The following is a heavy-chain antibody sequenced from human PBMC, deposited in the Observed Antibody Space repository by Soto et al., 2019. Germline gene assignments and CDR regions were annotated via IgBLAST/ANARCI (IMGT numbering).Heavy chain of an antibody. CDR3: AKGGRQWLVTSDFNY. D-gene: IGHD6-19*01. V-gene: IGHV3-30*18. Sequence: VQLVESGGGVVQPGRSPRLSCAASGFTFSDYAMHWVRQAPGKGLEWVAVVYHDGRNTHYADSVKGRFTISRDSSKNTVSLEMTSLRAEDTAVYYCAKGGRQWLVTSDFNYWGQGALVTVSS. J-gene: IGHJ4*02. CDR1: GFTFSDYA. CDR2: VYHDGRNT.